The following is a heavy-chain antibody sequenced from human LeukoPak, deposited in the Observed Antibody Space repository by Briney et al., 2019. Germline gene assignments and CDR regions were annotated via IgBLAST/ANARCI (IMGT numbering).Heavy chain of an antibody. Sequence: GASVKVSCKASGYTFTSYYMHWVRQAPGQGLEWMGWISAYNGNTNYAQKLQGRVTMTTDTSTSTAYMELRSLRSDDTAVYYCARDQYDCWSGYYTVGDFDYWGQGTLVTVSS. V-gene: IGHV1-18*04. D-gene: IGHD3-3*01. CDR1: GYTFTSYY. CDR2: ISAYNGNT. CDR3: ARDQYDCWSGYYTVGDFDY. J-gene: IGHJ4*02.